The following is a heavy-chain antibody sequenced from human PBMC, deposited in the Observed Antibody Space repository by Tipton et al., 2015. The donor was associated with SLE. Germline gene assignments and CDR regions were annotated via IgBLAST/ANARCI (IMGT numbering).Heavy chain of an antibody. D-gene: IGHD2-2*01. V-gene: IGHV4-4*02. CDR1: GGSISSSTW. CDR3: VGRGQLLLPRLFYYYMDV. J-gene: IGHJ6*03. CDR2: VSHSRST. Sequence: TLSLTCAVSGGSISSSTWWSWVRQPPGKGLEWIGEVSHSRSTNYNPSLKSRGTITLDTSKNQFSLKLSAVTAAATAVYYCVGRGQLLLPRLFYYYMDVWGKGTTVTISS.